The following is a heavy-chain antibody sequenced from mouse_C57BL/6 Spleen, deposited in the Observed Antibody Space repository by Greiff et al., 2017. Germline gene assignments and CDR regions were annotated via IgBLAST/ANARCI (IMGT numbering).Heavy chain of an antibody. CDR2: ISSGGSYT. D-gene: IGHD1-1*01. J-gene: IGHJ2*01. Sequence: EVQLVESGGDLVKPGGSLKLSCAASGFTFSSYGMSWVRQTPDKRLEWVATISSGGSYTYYPDSVKGRFTISRDNAKNTLYLQMSSLKSEDTAMYYCARRELRDYVDYWGQGTTLTVSS. V-gene: IGHV5-6*01. CDR3: ARRELRDYVDY. CDR1: GFTFSSYG.